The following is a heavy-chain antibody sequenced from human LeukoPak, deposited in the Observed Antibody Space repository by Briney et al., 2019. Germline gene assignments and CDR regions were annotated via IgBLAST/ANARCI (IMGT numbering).Heavy chain of an antibody. D-gene: IGHD1-26*01. Sequence: PGGSLRLSCAASGFTFDDYAMHWVRQAPGEGLEWVSGISWNSGSIGYADSVKGRFTISRDNAKNSLYLQMNSLRAEDTALYYCAKDTGIVGATYFDYWGQGTLVTVSS. CDR1: GFTFDDYA. V-gene: IGHV3-9*01. CDR2: ISWNSGSI. J-gene: IGHJ4*02. CDR3: AKDTGIVGATYFDY.